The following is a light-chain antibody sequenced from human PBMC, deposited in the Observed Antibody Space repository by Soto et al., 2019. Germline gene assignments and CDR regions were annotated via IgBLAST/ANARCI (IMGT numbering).Light chain of an antibody. Sequence: EIVMTQSPATLSVSPGERATLSCRASQSVSSNLAWYQQKPGQAPRLLIYGASTRATGIPARFSGSGPGTEFTLTISSLQSEDFAVYYCQQYNNWTFGQGTKVDI. CDR3: QQYNNWT. J-gene: IGKJ1*01. CDR2: GAS. CDR1: QSVSSN. V-gene: IGKV3-15*01.